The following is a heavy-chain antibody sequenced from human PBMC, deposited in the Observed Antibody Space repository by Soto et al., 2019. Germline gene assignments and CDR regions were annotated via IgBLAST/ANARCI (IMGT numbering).Heavy chain of an antibody. D-gene: IGHD3-16*01. V-gene: IGHV3-7*01. J-gene: IGHJ4*02. Sequence: EVQLVESAGGLVRPGGSLRLSCAASGFTFSTYWMSWVRQAPGKGLEWVANIKQDGSEKNYVDSVKGRFSISRDNAKKSLYLEMNSLRAEDTAVYYCASGFGWYFDYWGQGTLVTVSS. CDR1: GFTFSTYW. CDR3: ASGFGWYFDY. CDR2: IKQDGSEK.